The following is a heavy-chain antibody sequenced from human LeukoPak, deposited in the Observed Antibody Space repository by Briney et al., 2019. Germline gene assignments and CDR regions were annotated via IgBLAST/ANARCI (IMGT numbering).Heavy chain of an antibody. CDR3: ARESSIYGSGTDAFDI. V-gene: IGHV4-30-4*01. J-gene: IGHJ3*02. CDR2: IYYSGST. CDR1: GGSISSGDYY. D-gene: IGHD3-10*01. Sequence: SETLSLTCTVSGGSISSGDYYWSWTRQPPGKGLEWIGYIYYSGSTYYNPSLKSRVTISVDTSKNQFSLKLSSVTAADTAVYYCARESSIYGSGTDAFDIWGQGTMVTVSS.